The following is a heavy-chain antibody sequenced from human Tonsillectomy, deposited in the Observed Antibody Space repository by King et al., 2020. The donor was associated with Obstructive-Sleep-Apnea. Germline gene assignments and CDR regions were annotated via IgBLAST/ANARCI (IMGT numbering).Heavy chain of an antibody. D-gene: IGHD6-13*01. J-gene: IGHJ5*02. CDR3: ARGLAATGWFDP. CDR1: GGSISSYF. CDR2: VFYTGST. Sequence: VQLQESGPGLVKPSETLSLTCTVSGGSISSYFWSWIRQPPGKAMEWIGYVFYTGSTNYNPSLNSRATISVDTSKNQFSLNLNSVTAADTAGYYCARGLAATGWFDPGGQGSLVTVSS. V-gene: IGHV4-59*01.